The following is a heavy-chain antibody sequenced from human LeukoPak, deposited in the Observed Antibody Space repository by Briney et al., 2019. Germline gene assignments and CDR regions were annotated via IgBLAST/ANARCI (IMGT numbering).Heavy chain of an antibody. CDR2: IYYSGST. J-gene: IGHJ6*03. Sequence: SETLSLTCTVSGGSISSYYWRGIRQPPGKGLEWIGYIYYSGSTNYNPPLKSRVTISVDSSKNQFSLKLSSVTAADTAVYYCARTTEGGYTYDYFYYYYMDVWGKGTTVTISS. CDR1: GGSISSYY. D-gene: IGHD5-18*01. V-gene: IGHV4-59*01. CDR3: ARTTEGGYTYDYFYYYYMDV.